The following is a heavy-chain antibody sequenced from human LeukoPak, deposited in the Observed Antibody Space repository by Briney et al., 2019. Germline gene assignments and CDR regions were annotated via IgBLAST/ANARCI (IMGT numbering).Heavy chain of an antibody. V-gene: IGHV4-59*01. CDR1: GASISSYF. CDR3: ARSIVGATIDY. J-gene: IGHJ4*02. D-gene: IGHD1-26*01. Sequence: SETLSLTCTVSGASISSYFWSWIRQPPGKGPEWIGYIYYSGSTNYNPSLKSRVTISVDTSKNQFSLKLSSVTAADTAVYYCARSIVGATIDYWGQGTLVTVSS. CDR2: IYYSGST.